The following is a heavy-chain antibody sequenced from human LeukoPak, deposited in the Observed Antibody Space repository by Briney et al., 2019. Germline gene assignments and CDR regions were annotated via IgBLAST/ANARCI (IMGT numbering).Heavy chain of an antibody. CDR2: INAGNGNT. J-gene: IGHJ4*02. Sequence: ASVKVSCKASGYTFTSYAMHWVRQAPGQRLEWMGWINAGNGNTKYSQEFQGRVTITRDTSASTAYMELSSLRSEDMAVYYCARAGDSKTFPDYWGQGTLVTVSS. D-gene: IGHD3-16*01. CDR1: GYTFTSYA. V-gene: IGHV1-3*03. CDR3: ARAGDSKTFPDY.